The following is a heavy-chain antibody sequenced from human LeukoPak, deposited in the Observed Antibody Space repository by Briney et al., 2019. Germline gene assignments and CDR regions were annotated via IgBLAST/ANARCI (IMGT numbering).Heavy chain of an antibody. V-gene: IGHV3-21*01. CDR1: GFTFDYYG. J-gene: IGHJ4*02. D-gene: IGHD3-10*01. CDR3: ARGFAAPGPLGY. Sequence: GGSLRLSCAASGFTFDYYGMSWVRQAPGKGLERVSSISSSSSYIYYADSVKGRFTICRDNAKNPLYLQMNSLRAEDTAVYYCARGFAAPGPLGYWGQGTLVTVSS. CDR2: ISSSSSYI.